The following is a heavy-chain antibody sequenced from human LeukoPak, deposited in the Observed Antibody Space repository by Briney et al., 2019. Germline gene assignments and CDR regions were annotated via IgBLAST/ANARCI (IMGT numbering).Heavy chain of an antibody. CDR1: GFTFSSYA. D-gene: IGHD6-19*01. Sequence: PGGSLRLSCAASGFTFSSYAMSWVRQAPGKGLEWASAISGSGSSTYYADSVKGRFTISRDNSKNTLYLQMNSLRAEDTAVYYCATTPGYSSGWYESGFGYWGQGTLVTVSS. V-gene: IGHV3-23*01. CDR3: ATTPGYSSGWYESGFGY. J-gene: IGHJ4*02. CDR2: ISGSGSST.